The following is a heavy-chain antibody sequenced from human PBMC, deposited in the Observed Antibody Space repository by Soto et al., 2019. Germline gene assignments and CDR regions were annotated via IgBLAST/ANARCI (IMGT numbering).Heavy chain of an antibody. V-gene: IGHV4-31*02. CDR2: TYYSANT. D-gene: IGHD3-10*01. CDR1: GGSISSGGYY. Sequence: QVQLQESGPGLVKPSQTLSLTCSVSGGSISSGGYYWSCIRPPPGKGLEWIGYTYYSANTHYNPSLKGRVSISADTSKNQFSLNLSSVTAADTAVYYCARSGGNSYYYGMDVWGQGTTVTVSS. J-gene: IGHJ6*02. CDR3: ARSGGNSYYYGMDV.